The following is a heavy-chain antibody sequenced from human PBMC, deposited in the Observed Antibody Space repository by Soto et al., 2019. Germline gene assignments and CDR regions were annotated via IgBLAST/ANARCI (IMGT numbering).Heavy chain of an antibody. J-gene: IGHJ6*02. CDR3: ARGLYPSYYYYGMDV. Sequence: ASVKVSCNASGYTFTSYGIGWVRQAPGQGLEWMVWISAYNGNTNYAQKLQGRVTMTTDTSTSTAYMELRRLRSDDTAVYYCARGLYPSYYYYGMDVWAQGTTVTVSS. CDR2: ISAYNGNT. CDR1: GYTFTSYG. V-gene: IGHV1-18*01.